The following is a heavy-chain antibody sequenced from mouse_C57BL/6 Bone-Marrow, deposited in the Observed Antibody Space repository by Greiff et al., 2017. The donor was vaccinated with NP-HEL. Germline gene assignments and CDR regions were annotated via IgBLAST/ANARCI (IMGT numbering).Heavy chain of an antibody. CDR3: TTGYYGSSYY. J-gene: IGHJ2*01. Sequence: VQLQQSGAELVRPGASVKLSCTASGFNIKDYYMHWVKQRPEQGLEWIGRLYPADFYPSSSPKFQGKATMTADTSSNTAYLQLSSLTSEDTAVYYCTTGYYGSSYYWGQGTTLTVSS. D-gene: IGHD1-1*01. CDR1: GFNIKDYY. V-gene: IGHV14-1*01. CDR2: LYPADFYP.